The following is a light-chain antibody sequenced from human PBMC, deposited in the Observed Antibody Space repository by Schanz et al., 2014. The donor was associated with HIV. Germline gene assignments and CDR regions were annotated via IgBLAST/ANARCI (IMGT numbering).Light chain of an antibody. Sequence: DIQMTQSPSTLSASVGDRVTITCRASQTIGRLLAWYQQKPGRAPKLLIYQASILETGVPSRFSGSGSGTSFTLTISSLQPEDFATYYCQQSYSTLRTFGGGTKVEIK. J-gene: IGKJ4*01. V-gene: IGKV1-5*03. CDR2: QAS. CDR3: QQSYSTLRT. CDR1: QTIGRL.